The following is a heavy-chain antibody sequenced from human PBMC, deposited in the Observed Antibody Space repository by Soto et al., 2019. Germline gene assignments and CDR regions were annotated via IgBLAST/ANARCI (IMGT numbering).Heavy chain of an antibody. D-gene: IGHD3-16*01. J-gene: IGHJ3*01. V-gene: IGHV2-5*02. Sequence: QITLKEPGPTLVNPTQTLTLTCTFSGFSLTSYRVGVAWIRQPPGKALEWLAIIYWDDDRRYSPSLESRLAITKDTSKNQVVLTMTNLDPMDTATYYCAHIMITYGGVSALDAFDFWGQGTVVTVSS. CDR1: GFSLTSYRVG. CDR2: IYWDDDR. CDR3: AHIMITYGGVSALDAFDF.